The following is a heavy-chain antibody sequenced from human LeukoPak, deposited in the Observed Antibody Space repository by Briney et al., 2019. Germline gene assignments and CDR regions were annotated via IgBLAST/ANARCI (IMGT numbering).Heavy chain of an antibody. Sequence: MTSETLSLTCAVYGGSFSGYYWSWIRQPPGKGLEWIGEINHSGSTNYNPSLKSRVTISVDTSKSQFSLKLNSVTAADTAVYYCARFPGGAEYRHYYYMDVWGKGTTVTVSS. CDR2: INHSGST. V-gene: IGHV4-34*01. D-gene: IGHD1-14*01. CDR3: ARFPGGAEYRHYYYMDV. CDR1: GGSFSGYY. J-gene: IGHJ6*03.